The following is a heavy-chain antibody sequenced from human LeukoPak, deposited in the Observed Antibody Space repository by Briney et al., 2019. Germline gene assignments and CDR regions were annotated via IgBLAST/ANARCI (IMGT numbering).Heavy chain of an antibody. CDR1: GFTFSDYA. V-gene: IGHV3-23*01. CDR3: AKDRYSNYGNWFDP. CDR2: ISGSAGTT. Sequence: PGGSLRLSCVASGFTFSDYAMNWVRQAPGKGVEGVSAISGSAGTTHYADSVNARFAISRDNSKNTLSLQMSHLRHEDTARYYCAKDRYSNYGNWFDPWGQGTQVTVFS. D-gene: IGHD4-11*01. J-gene: IGHJ5*02.